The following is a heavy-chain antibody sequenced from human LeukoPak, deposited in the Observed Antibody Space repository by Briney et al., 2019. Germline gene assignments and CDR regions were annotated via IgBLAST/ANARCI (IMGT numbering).Heavy chain of an antibody. CDR1: GFTFNSYG. CDR3: ARVNTNYYVPVNYGMDA. CDR2: IWYDGGNK. Sequence: GRSLRLSCAASGFTFNSYGMHWVRQAPGKGLEWVALIWYDGGNKYYADSVKGRFTISRDNSQNTLYLQMNSLRAEDTAVYYCARVNTNYYVPVNYGMDAWGQGTTVTVSS. J-gene: IGHJ6*02. V-gene: IGHV3-33*01. D-gene: IGHD3-16*01.